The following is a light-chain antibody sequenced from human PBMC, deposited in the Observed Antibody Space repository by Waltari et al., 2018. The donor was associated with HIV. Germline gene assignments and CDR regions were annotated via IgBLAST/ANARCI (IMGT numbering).Light chain of an antibody. CDR1: QTVGPF. Sequence: VLTQSPATLSLSPGERATLSCRASQTVGPFLAWYQQRPGQAHRLLIYDASNRATDIPGRFRGSWSVTDFTLTISSLEPEDFAVYYCQQRTNWLWTFGQGTMVEIK. CDR3: QQRTNWLWT. V-gene: IGKV3-11*01. J-gene: IGKJ1*01. CDR2: DAS.